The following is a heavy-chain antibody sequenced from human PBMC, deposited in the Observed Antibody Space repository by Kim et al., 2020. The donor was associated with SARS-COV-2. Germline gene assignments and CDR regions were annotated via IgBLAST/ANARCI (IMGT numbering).Heavy chain of an antibody. D-gene: IGHD3-22*01. J-gene: IGHJ2*01. CDR3: ARVGSIFTSTYYYDSSGYWAWDCGLDL. V-gene: IGHV1-46*01. CDR1: GYTFTSYY. CDR2: INPSGGST. Sequence: ASVKVSCKASGYTFTSYYMHWVRQAPGQGLEWMGIINPSGGSTSYAQKFQGRVTMTRDTSTSTVYMELSSLRSEDTAVYYCARVGSIFTSTYYYDSSGYWAWDCGLDLWGRGTLVTVSS.